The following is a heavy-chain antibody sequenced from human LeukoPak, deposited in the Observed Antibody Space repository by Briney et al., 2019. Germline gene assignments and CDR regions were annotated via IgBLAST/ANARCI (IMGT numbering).Heavy chain of an antibody. CDR3: ARGYSIVGATLDY. CDR1: GFTFSSYS. V-gene: IGHV3-21*01. Sequence: GGSLRLSCAASGFTFSSYSMNWVRQAPGKGLEWVSSISSSSYIYYADSVKGRFTISRDNAKNSLYLQMNSLRAEDTAVYYCARGYSIVGATLDYWGQGTLVTVSS. D-gene: IGHD1-26*01. J-gene: IGHJ4*02. CDR2: ISSSSYI.